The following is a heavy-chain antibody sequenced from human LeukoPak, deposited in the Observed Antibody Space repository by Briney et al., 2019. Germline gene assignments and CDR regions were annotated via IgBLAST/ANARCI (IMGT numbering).Heavy chain of an antibody. CDR1: GFNFATAW. V-gene: IGHV3-15*01. J-gene: IGHJ5*02. D-gene: IGHD3-10*01. CDR3: ATDLGLTMIRGVIVS. CDR2: IKSKGDAETK. Sequence: PGGSLRLSCAASGFNFATAWMTWVRLAPGRGLEWVGRIKSKGDAETKDYASPVKGRFFMLRDDSEATLYLQMNYLEDDDTAVYYCATDLGLTMIRGVIVSWGQGALVTVSS.